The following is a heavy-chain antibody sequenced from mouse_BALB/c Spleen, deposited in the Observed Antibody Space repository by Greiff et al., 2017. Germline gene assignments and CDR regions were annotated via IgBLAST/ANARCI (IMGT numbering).Heavy chain of an antibody. CDR1: GYAFSSSW. J-gene: IGHJ1*01. Sequence: QVQLKESGPELVKPGASVKISCKASGYAFSSSWMNWVKQRPGQGLEWIGRIYPGDGDTNYNGKFKGKATLTADKSSSTAYMQLSSLTSVDSAVYFCARIAVVATRYFDVWGAGTTVTVSS. V-gene: IGHV1-82*01. D-gene: IGHD1-1*01. CDR2: IYPGDGDT. CDR3: ARIAVVATRYFDV.